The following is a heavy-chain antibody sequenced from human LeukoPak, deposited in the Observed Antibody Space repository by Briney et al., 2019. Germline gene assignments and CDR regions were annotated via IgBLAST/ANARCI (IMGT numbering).Heavy chain of an antibody. CDR1: GFTFDDYA. CDR2: ISWNSGSI. V-gene: IGHV3-9*01. CDR3: AKDYGRRDGYNDY. J-gene: IGHJ4*02. Sequence: PGGSLRLSCAASGFTFDDYAMHWVRQAPGKGLEWVSGISWNSGSIGYADSVKGRFTISRDNSKNTLYLQMNSLRAEDTAVYYCAKDYGRRDGYNDYWGQGTLVTVSS. D-gene: IGHD5-24*01.